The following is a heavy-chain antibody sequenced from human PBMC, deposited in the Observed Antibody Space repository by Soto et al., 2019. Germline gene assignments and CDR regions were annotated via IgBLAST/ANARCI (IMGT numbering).Heavy chain of an antibody. CDR2: IIPIFGTA. V-gene: IGHV1-69*13. CDR3: ARWYEAAPNWFDP. CDR1: GGTFSSYA. D-gene: IGHD1-20*01. Sequence: GASVKVSCKASGGTFSSYAISWVRQAPGQGLEWMGGIIPIFGTANYAQKFQGRVTITADESTSTAYMELSSLRSEDTAVYYCARWYEAAPNWFDPWGPGSLVTVSS. J-gene: IGHJ5*02.